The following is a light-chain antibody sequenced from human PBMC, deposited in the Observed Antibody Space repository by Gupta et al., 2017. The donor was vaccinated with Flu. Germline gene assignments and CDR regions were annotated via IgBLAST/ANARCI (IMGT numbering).Light chain of an antibody. CDR1: RSVRSDY. CDR2: GAS. CDR3: QQYGTSPQIT. J-gene: IGKJ5*01. V-gene: IGKV3-20*01. Sequence: GERATLSCRASRSVRSDYLAWYQHKPGQAPRLLIYGASSRVTGIPDRFSGSGSGTDFTLTISGLEPEDFAVYHCQQYGTSPQITFGQGTRLEIK.